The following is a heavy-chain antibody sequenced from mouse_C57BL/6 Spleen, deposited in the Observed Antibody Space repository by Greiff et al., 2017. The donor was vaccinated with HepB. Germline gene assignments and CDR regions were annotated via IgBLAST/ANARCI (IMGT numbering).Heavy chain of an antibody. V-gene: IGHV1-53*01. CDR3: ARGDYGSRRNYFDY. CDR1: GYTFTSYW. Sequence: QVQLQQSGTELVKPGASVKLSCKASGYTFTSYWMHWVKQRPGQGLEWIGNINPSNGGTYYNEKFKSKATLTVDKSSSTAYMQLSSLTSEDSAVYYCARGDYGSRRNYFDYWGQGTTLTVSS. J-gene: IGHJ2*01. D-gene: IGHD1-1*01. CDR2: INPSNGGT.